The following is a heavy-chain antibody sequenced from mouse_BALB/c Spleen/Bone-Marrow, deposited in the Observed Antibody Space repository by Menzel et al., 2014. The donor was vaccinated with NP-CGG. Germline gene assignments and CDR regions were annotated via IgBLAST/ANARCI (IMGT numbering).Heavy chain of an antibody. CDR2: IRNKANGYTT. V-gene: IGHV7-3*02. J-gene: IGHJ4*01. CDR3: ARDDYYAMDY. CDR1: GFTFTDYY. Sequence: DVHLVESGGGLVQPGGSLRLSCATSGFTFTDYYMSWVRQPPGKALEWLGFIRNKANGYTTEYSVSVKGRFTISRDNSQSILYLQMNTLRAEDSATYYCARDDYYAMDYWGQGTSVTVSS.